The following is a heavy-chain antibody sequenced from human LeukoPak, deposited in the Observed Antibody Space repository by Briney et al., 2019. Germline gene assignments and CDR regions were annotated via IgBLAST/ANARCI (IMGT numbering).Heavy chain of an antibody. V-gene: IGHV4-38-2*02. CDR3: AREHCSSTSCYYYYGMDV. D-gene: IGHD2-2*01. Sequence: SETLSLTCAVYGYSISSGYYWGWIRQPPGKGREGIGSIYHSGSTYYNPSLKSRVTISVDTSKNQFSLKLSSVTAADTAVYYCAREHCSSTSCYYYYGMDVWGKGTTVTVSS. J-gene: IGHJ6*04. CDR1: GYSISSGYY. CDR2: IYHSGST.